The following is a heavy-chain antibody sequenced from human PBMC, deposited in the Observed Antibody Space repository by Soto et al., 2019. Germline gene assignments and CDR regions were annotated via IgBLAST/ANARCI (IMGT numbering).Heavy chain of an antibody. CDR3: ARSYSGGDAYFAD. V-gene: IGHV4-30-2*01. D-gene: IGHD2-21*02. Sequence: IMSLTSTVSGGSIRNGGYAWAWIRQPPGKGLEWVGYIYQSGSTYYNPSLKSRVTIAADGSKNQFSLNLASVTAADTAVYYCARSYSGGDAYFADWGQGTVVTVSS. CDR2: IYQSGST. CDR1: GGSIRNGGYA. J-gene: IGHJ4*02.